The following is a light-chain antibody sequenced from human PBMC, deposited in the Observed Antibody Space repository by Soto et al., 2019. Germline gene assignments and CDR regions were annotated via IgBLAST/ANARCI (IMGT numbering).Light chain of an antibody. CDR1: QSVSSY. CDR3: QQRSNWPPIT. Sequence: PAHQTLAPGESADLSGRASQSVSSYLAWYQQKPGQAPRLLIYDASNRATGIPARFSGSGSGTDFTLTISSLQSEDFAVYYCQQRSNWPPITFGQGTRLEI. J-gene: IGKJ5*01. V-gene: IGKV3-11*01. CDR2: DAS.